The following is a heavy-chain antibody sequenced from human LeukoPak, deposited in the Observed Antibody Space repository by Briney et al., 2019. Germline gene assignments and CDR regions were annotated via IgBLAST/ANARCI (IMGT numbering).Heavy chain of an antibody. CDR2: ISYDGSNK. J-gene: IGHJ3*02. D-gene: IGHD2-8*01. CDR3: AREIMVRDAFDI. CDR1: GFTFSSYA. Sequence: GGSLRLSCAASGFTFSSYAMHWVRQAPGKGLEWVAVISYDGSNKYYADSVKGRFTISRDNAKNSLYLQMNSLRAEDTAVYYCAREIMVRDAFDIWGQGTMVTVSS. V-gene: IGHV3-30*04.